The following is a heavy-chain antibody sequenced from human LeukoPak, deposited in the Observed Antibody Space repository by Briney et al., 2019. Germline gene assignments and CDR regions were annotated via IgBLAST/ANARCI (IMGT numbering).Heavy chain of an antibody. Sequence: GESLRLSCAASGFSFSSYGMSWVRQAPGKGLEWVSGISGSGRNTHYADSVKGRFTISRDNSKDTVYLEMNSLRAEDTAVYYCAKDNYYDSPGGSYFDYWGQGALVTVSS. J-gene: IGHJ4*02. CDR1: GFSFSSYG. D-gene: IGHD3-22*01. V-gene: IGHV3-23*01. CDR2: ISGSGRNT. CDR3: AKDNYYDSPGGSYFDY.